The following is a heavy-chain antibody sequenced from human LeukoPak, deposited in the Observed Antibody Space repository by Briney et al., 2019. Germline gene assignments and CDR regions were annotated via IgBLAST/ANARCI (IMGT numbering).Heavy chain of an antibody. V-gene: IGHV4-31*03. J-gene: IGHJ4*02. D-gene: IGHD2-21*02. Sequence: PSETLSLTCTVSGGSISSGGYYWSWIRQHPGKGLEWIGYIYYSGSTYYNPSLKSRVTISVDTSKNQFSLKLSSVTAADTAVYYCAREGGLGNCGGDCYSGIDYWGQGTLVTVSS. CDR1: GGSISSGGYY. CDR2: IYYSGST. CDR3: AREGGLGNCGGDCYSGIDY.